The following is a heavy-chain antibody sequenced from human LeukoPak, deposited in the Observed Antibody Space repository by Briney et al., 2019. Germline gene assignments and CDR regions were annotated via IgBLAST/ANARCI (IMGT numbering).Heavy chain of an antibody. D-gene: IGHD3-16*02. Sequence: SQTLSLTCTVSGGSISSGDYYWSWIRQPPGKGLEWIGYIYYSGSTYYNPSLKSRVTISVDTSKNQFSLKLSSVTAADTAVYYCARIYDYVWGSYRRYFDYWGQGTLVTVSS. CDR3: ARIYDYVWGSYRRYFDY. CDR2: IYYSGST. J-gene: IGHJ4*02. V-gene: IGHV4-30-4*01. CDR1: GGSISSGDYY.